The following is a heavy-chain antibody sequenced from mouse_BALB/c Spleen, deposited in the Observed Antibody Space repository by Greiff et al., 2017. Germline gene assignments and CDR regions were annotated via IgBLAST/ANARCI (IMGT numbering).Heavy chain of an antibody. D-gene: IGHD1-1*02. CDR2: FSDGGSYT. CDR1: GFTFSDYY. CDR3: ASGGYGVAMDY. V-gene: IGHV5-4*02. Sequence: EVKLMESGGGLVKPGGSLKLSCAVSGFTFSDYYMCWVRQPPEKRLEWVATFSDGGSYTYYPDSVKGRFTISRDNAKNNLYLQMSSLKSEDTAMYYCASGGYGVAMDYWGQGTSVTVSS. J-gene: IGHJ4*01.